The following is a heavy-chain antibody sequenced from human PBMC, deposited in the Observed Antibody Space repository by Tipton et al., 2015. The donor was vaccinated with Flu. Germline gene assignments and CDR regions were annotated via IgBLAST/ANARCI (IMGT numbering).Heavy chain of an antibody. D-gene: IGHD1-26*01. CDR3: ARAAGSPYYFDY. CDR2: IYYSGAT. Sequence: TLSLTCTVSGGSISSTNYYWGWIRQSPGKGLEWIATIYYSGATYRNPSLKSRVTISVDPSKNHFSLKLTSLTAADTALYYCARAAGSPYYFDYWGQGTKVTVSS. V-gene: IGHV4-39*07. J-gene: IGHJ4*02. CDR1: GGSISSTNYY.